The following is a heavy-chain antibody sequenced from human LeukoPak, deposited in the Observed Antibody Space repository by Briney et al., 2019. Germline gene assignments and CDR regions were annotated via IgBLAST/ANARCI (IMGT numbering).Heavy chain of an antibody. CDR3: ARSRRVVVPSTLNSADDYYYYMDV. J-gene: IGHJ6*03. D-gene: IGHD2-15*01. CDR1: GYTFSDYY. Sequence: ASVKVSCKASGYTFSDYYMHWVRQAPGQGLECLGGINTNTGNPTYGQGFTGRFVFSFDTSVSTAYLEISSLKAEDTAIYYCARSRRVVVPSTLNSADDYYYYMDVWGKGTTVTVSS. V-gene: IGHV7-4-1*02. CDR2: INTNTGNP.